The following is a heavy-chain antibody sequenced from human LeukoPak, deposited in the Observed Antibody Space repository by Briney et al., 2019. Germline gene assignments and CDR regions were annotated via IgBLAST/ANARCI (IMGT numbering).Heavy chain of an antibody. J-gene: IGHJ4*02. V-gene: IGHV1-18*01. CDR3: ARDSPDYDILTGYIPPVDY. D-gene: IGHD3-9*01. Sequence: EASVKVSCKASGYTFTSYGISWVRQAPGQGLEWMGWISAYNGNTNYAQKLQGRVTMTTDTSTSTAYMELRSLRSDDTAVYYCARDSPDYDILTGYIPPVDYWGQGTLVTVSS. CDR1: GYTFTSYG. CDR2: ISAYNGNT.